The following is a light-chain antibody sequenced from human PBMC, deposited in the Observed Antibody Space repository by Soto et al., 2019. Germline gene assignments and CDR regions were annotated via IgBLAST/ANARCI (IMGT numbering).Light chain of an antibody. J-gene: IGKJ2*01. Sequence: EIVLTQSPGTLSLSPGERASLSCRASESVRSSQFAWYQHKPGQAPRLLIYSASIRATGIPDRFSGSGSGTAFTLTISRLETEDFAVYYCQQYENSPPYTFGQGTKLEIK. CDR2: SAS. V-gene: IGKV3-20*01. CDR1: ESVRSSQ. CDR3: QQYENSPPYT.